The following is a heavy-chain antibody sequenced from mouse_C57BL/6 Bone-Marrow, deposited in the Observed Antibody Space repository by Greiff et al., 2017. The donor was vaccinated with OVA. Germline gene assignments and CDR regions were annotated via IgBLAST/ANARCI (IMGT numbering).Heavy chain of an antibody. D-gene: IGHD1-1*01. V-gene: IGHV1-4*01. CDR2: INPSSGYT. CDR1: GYTFPSYT. CDR3: ARRGLRGGYFDY. J-gene: IGHJ2*01. Sequence: QVQLQQSGTVLARPGASVKMSCKASGYTFPSYTMHWVKQRPGQGLEWIGYINPSSGYTKYNQKFKDKATLTADKSSSTAYMQLSSLTSEDSAVYYCARRGLRGGYFDYWGQGTTLTVSS.